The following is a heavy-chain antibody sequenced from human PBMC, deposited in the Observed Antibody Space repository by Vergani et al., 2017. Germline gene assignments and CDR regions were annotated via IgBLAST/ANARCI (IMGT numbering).Heavy chain of an antibody. D-gene: IGHD6-6*01. V-gene: IGHV3-21*01. J-gene: IGHJ5*02. CDR3: ASSSSQAQTNH. Sequence: EVQLVESGGGLVKPGGSLRLSCAASGFTFSSYSMNWVRQAPGKGLEWVSSISSSSSYIYYADSVKGRFTISRDNAKNSLYLQMNSLRAEDTAVYYCASSSSQAQTNHWGQGTLVTVSS. CDR2: ISSSSSYI. CDR1: GFTFSSYS.